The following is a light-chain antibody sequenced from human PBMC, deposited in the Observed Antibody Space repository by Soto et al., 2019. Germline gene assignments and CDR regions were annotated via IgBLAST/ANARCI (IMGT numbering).Light chain of an antibody. V-gene: IGLV1-44*01. CDR3: AAWDDSLSGVV. J-gene: IGLJ2*01. CDR2: SNN. CDR1: SSNIGSNT. Sequence: QSVLTQPPSASGTPGQRVTISCSGSSSNIGSNTVNWYQQLPGTAPKLLIYSNNQRPSGVPDRFSASKSGTSAALAISGLQSGDEADYYCAAWDDSLSGVVFGGGTKVTVL.